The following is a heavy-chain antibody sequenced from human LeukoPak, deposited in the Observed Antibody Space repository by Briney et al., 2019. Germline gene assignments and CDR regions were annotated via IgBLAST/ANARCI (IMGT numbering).Heavy chain of an antibody. CDR1: GFSFSSYA. CDR3: AKDRQAMMGRGAPLLDY. CDR2: ISYDGSTK. V-gene: IGHV3-30*04. D-gene: IGHD3-10*01. J-gene: IGHJ4*02. Sequence: PGGSLRLSCVASGFSFSSYAMHWVRQAPGKGLEWVAVISYDGSTKDYADSVKGRFTMSRDNSKNTLYLQMNSLRDEDTAVYYCAKDRQAMMGRGAPLLDYWGQGTLVTVSS.